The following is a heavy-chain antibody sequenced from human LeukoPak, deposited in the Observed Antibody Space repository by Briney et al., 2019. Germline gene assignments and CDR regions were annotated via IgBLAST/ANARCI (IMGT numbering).Heavy chain of an antibody. J-gene: IGHJ2*01. CDR3: ARVLDGDYAWYFDL. Sequence: PSETLSLTCTVSGGSISSSSYYWGWIRQPPGKGLEWIGSIYYSGSTYYNPSLKSRVTISVDTSKNQFSLKLSSVTAADTAVYYCARVLDGDYAWYFDLWGRGTLVTVSS. V-gene: IGHV4-39*07. CDR1: GGSISSSSYY. CDR2: IYYSGST. D-gene: IGHD4-17*01.